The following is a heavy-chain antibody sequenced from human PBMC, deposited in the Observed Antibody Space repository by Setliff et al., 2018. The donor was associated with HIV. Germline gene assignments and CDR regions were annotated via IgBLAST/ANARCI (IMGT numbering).Heavy chain of an antibody. V-gene: IGHV4-4*09. CDR1: GASISSYY. CDR2: ISPTGNT. CDR3: ASRIYYYDTYRVLREEGFDP. J-gene: IGHJ5*02. Sequence: SETLSLTCSVSGASISSYYWSWIRQPPGKGLEWIGYISPTGNTNYNPSLKSRVTISTDTSKNQFSLRLTSVTDADTAVYYCASRIYYYDTYRVLREEGFDPWGQGTLVTVSS. D-gene: IGHD3-22*01.